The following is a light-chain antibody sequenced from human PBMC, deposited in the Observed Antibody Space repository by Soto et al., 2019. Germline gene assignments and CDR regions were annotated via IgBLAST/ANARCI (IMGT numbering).Light chain of an antibody. Sequence: EIVMTQSPATLSVSPGERATLSCRASQSVSSKLAWYQQKPGQGPRLLIYGASTRATGIQARFSGSGSGTEVTLTISSLQSEDFAVYYCQHYSTWLWTFGQGTKVEIK. CDR1: QSVSSK. J-gene: IGKJ1*01. CDR3: QHYSTWLWT. CDR2: GAS. V-gene: IGKV3-15*01.